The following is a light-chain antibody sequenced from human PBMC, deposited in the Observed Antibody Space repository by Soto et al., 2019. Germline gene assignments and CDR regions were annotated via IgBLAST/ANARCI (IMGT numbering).Light chain of an antibody. CDR1: SSDVGGYNY. V-gene: IGLV2-8*01. Sequence: ALTQPPSASGSPGQSVTISCTGTSSDVGGYNYVSWYQQHPGKAPKLMIYEVSKRPSGVPDRFSGSKSGNTASLTVSGLQPEDEADYYCSAYAGSNKSVFGTGTKVTVL. J-gene: IGLJ1*01. CDR3: SAYAGSNKSV. CDR2: EVS.